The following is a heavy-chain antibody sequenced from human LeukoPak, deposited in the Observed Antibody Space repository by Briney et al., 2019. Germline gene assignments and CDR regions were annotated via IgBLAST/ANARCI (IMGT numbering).Heavy chain of an antibody. D-gene: IGHD1-26*01. CDR2: ISGSGGST. Sequence: PGGSLRLSCAASGFTVSSNYMSWVRQAPGKGLEWVSAISGSGGSTYYADSVKGRFTISRDNSKNTVYLQMNSLRAEDMAVYYCAKPKVGAKYYYGMDVWGQGTTVTVSS. J-gene: IGHJ6*02. CDR1: GFTVSSNY. CDR3: AKPKVGAKYYYGMDV. V-gene: IGHV3-23*01.